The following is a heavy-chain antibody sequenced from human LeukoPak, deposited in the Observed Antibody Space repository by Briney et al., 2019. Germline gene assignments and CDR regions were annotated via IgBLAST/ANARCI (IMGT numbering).Heavy chain of an antibody. CDR1: GYTFTNYG. Sequence: ASVKVSCKASGYTFTNYGITWVRQAPGQGLEWMGWINAYNGNTNYAQKLQGRVTMTTDTSTSTAYMELRSLRSDDTAVYYCARDRIYDFWSGYYGFDYWGQGTLVTVSS. J-gene: IGHJ4*02. CDR3: ARDRIYDFWSGYYGFDY. CDR2: INAYNGNT. D-gene: IGHD3-3*01. V-gene: IGHV1-18*01.